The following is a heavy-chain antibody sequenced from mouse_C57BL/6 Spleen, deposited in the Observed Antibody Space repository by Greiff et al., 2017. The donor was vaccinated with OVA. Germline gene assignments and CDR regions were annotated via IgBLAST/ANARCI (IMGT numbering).Heavy chain of an antibody. V-gene: IGHV5-17*01. J-gene: IGHJ1*03. CDR1: GFTFSDYG. D-gene: IGHD2-4*01. CDR2: ISSGSSTI. Sequence: EVKLMESGGGLVKPGGSLKLSCAASGFTFSDYGMHWVRQAPEKGLEWVAYISSGSSTIYYADTVKGRFTITRDNAKNTLFLQMTSLRSEDTAMYYCAREVYYEYLTQYIDVWGTGTTVTVSS. CDR3: AREVYYEYLTQYIDV.